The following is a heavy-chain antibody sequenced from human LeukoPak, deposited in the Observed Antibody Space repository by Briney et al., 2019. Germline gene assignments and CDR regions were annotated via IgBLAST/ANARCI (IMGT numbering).Heavy chain of an antibody. CDR1: GGSIRSYY. Sequence: SETLSLTCTVSGGSIRSYYWSWIRQPPGKGLEWIGYIFHSGSTTFNPSLKSRVTISLDTSKNQFSLELTSVTAADTAVYYCARAGGSYSFDYWGQGSRVTVSS. CDR3: ARAGGSYSFDY. V-gene: IGHV4-59*01. CDR2: IFHSGST. J-gene: IGHJ4*02. D-gene: IGHD1-26*01.